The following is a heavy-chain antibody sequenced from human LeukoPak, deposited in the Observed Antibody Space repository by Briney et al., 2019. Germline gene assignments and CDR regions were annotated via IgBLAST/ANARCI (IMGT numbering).Heavy chain of an antibody. D-gene: IGHD1-26*01. Sequence: GGSLRLSCAASGFTFSSYWMSWVRQAPGKGLEWVANIKQDGSEKNYVDSVKGRFTISRDNAKNSLYLQMNSLRAEDTAVYYCARDLVGAPNWFDPWGQGTLVTVSS. J-gene: IGHJ5*02. CDR1: GFTFSSYW. V-gene: IGHV3-7*03. CDR3: ARDLVGAPNWFDP. CDR2: IKQDGSEK.